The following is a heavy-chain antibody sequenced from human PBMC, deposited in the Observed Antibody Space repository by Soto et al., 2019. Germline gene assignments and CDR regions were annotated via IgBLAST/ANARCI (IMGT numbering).Heavy chain of an antibody. D-gene: IGHD3-10*01. Sequence: SLRLSCAASGFTFSNYWMTWVRQAPGKGLEWVANIKQDGSEKYYVDSVKGRFTISRDNAKNSLYLQMNSLRAEDTAVYYCARDLSYGSGSFDYWGQGTLVTVSS. CDR3: ARDLSYGSGSFDY. V-gene: IGHV3-7*03. CDR2: IKQDGSEK. CDR1: GFTFSNYW. J-gene: IGHJ4*02.